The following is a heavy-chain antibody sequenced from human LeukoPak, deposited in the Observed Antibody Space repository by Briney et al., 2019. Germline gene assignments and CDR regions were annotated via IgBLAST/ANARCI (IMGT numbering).Heavy chain of an antibody. CDR3: ARAQNSNAFDI. CDR2: ISSSSSYI. V-gene: IGHV3-21*01. D-gene: IGHD4-11*01. Sequence: PGGSLRLPCAASGFTFSSYSMNWVRQAPGKGLEWVSSISSSSSYIYYADSVKGRFTISRDNAKNPLYLQMNSLRAEDTAVYYCARAQNSNAFDIWGQGTMVTVSS. CDR1: GFTFSSYS. J-gene: IGHJ3*02.